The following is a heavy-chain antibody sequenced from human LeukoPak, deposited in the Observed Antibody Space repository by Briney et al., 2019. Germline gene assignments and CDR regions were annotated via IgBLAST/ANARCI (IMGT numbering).Heavy chain of an antibody. Sequence: GGSLRLSCAASGFTFSSSSMNWVRQAPGKGLEWVSSISSSSNYIYYADSVKGRFTISRDNAKNALYLQMIILRAEDTAVYYCARDLGESFHYYYYHGMDVWGHGTTVTVSS. V-gene: IGHV3-21*01. J-gene: IGHJ6*02. CDR2: ISSSSNYI. D-gene: IGHD1-26*01. CDR1: GFTFSSSS. CDR3: ARDLGESFHYYYYHGMDV.